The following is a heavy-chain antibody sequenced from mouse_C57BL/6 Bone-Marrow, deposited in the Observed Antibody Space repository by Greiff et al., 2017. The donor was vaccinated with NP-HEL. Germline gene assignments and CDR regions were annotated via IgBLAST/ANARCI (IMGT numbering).Heavy chain of an antibody. CDR2: ISSGSSTI. Sequence: DVKLVESGGGLVKPGGSLKLSCAASGFTFSDYGMHWVRQAPEKGLEWVAYISSGSSTIYYADTVKGRFTISRDNAKNTLFLQMTSRRSEDTAMYYCARPTTVVAGGYFDYWGQGTTLTVSS. D-gene: IGHD1-1*01. V-gene: IGHV5-17*01. CDR1: GFTFSDYG. J-gene: IGHJ2*01. CDR3: ARPTTVVAGGYFDY.